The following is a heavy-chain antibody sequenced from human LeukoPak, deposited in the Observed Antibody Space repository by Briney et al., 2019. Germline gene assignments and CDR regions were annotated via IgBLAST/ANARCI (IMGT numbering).Heavy chain of an antibody. Sequence: GGSLRLSCAASGFTFSSYSMNWVRQAPGKGLEWVSAISGSGGSTYYADSVKGRFTISRDNSKNTLYLQMNSLRAEDTAVYYCAKRGSYRKGGFDYWGQGTLVTVSS. J-gene: IGHJ4*02. CDR2: ISGSGGST. V-gene: IGHV3-23*01. D-gene: IGHD1-26*01. CDR3: AKRGSYRKGGFDY. CDR1: GFTFSSYS.